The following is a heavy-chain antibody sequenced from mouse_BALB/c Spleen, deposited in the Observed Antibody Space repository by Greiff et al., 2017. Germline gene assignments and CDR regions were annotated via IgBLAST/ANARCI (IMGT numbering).Heavy chain of an antibody. CDR3: AREDPFAY. Sequence: EVKLVESGGGLVKPGGSLKLSCAASGFTFSSYAMSWVRQSPEKRLEWVAEISSGGSYTYYPDTVTGRFTSSRDNAKNTLYLEMSSLRSEDTAMYYCAREDPFAYWGQGTLVTVSA. V-gene: IGHV5-9-4*01. J-gene: IGHJ3*01. CDR2: ISSGGSYT. CDR1: GFTFSSYA.